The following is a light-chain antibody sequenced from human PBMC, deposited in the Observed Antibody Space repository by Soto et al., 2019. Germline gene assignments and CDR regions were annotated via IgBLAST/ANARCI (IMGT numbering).Light chain of an antibody. CDR3: QQYNNWPPIT. Sequence: EIVLTQSPGTLSLSPGEGSTLCLWSSQTVSSNYLAWYQQRPGQAPRLIIYGASTRATGIPARFSGSGSGTEFTLTISSLQSEDFAVYYCQQYNNWPPITFGQGTRLE. CDR2: GAS. V-gene: IGKV3-15*01. CDR1: QTVSSN. J-gene: IGKJ5*01.